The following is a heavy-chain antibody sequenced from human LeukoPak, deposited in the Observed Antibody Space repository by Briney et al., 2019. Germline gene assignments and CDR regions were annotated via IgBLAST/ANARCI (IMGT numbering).Heavy chain of an antibody. D-gene: IGHD3-10*01. CDR1: GGSISNYY. CDR3: ARQSLGPSRSGSSNNWFDP. V-gene: IGHV4-59*08. J-gene: IGHJ5*02. Sequence: SETLSLTCTVSGGSISNYYWSWIRQPPGKGLEWIGFIYYSGNTIYNPSLKSRVTLSTDTPNNQFSLKLSSVTAADTAVYYCARQSLGPSRSGSSNNWFDPWGQGTLVTVSS. CDR2: IYYSGNT.